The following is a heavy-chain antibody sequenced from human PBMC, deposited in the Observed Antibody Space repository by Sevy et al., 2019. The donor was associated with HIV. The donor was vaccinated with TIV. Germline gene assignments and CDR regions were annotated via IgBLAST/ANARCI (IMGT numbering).Heavy chain of an antibody. V-gene: IGHV3-11*01. J-gene: IGHJ6*02. D-gene: IGHD4-17*01. Sequence: GESLKISCAASGFTFSDYYMSWIRQAPGKGLEWVSYISGSGTTIYYADSVKGRFSISRDNAKNSLYLQMHSLRAEDTAVYYCARDHVKDGDLGDYYYYAMDVWGQGTTVTVSS. CDR2: ISGSGTTI. CDR3: ARDHVKDGDLGDYYYYAMDV. CDR1: GFTFSDYY.